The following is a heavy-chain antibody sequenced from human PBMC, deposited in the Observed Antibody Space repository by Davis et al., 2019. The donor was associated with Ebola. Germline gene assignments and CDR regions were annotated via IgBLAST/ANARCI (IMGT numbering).Heavy chain of an antibody. V-gene: IGHV3-69-1*01. CDR2: ISSSGTI. J-gene: IGHJ3*02. CDR3: ARDGIVGATGRAFDI. D-gene: IGHD1-26*01. Sequence: PGGSLRLSCAASGFTFSDYCMSWIRQAPGKGLEWVSYISSSGTIYYADSVKGRFTISRDNAKNSLYLQMNSLRAEDTAVYYCARDGIVGATGRAFDIWGQGTMVTVSS. CDR1: GFTFSDYC.